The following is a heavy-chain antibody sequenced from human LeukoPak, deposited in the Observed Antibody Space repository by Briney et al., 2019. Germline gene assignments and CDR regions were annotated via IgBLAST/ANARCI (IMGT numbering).Heavy chain of an antibody. Sequence: GGSLRLSCAASGFTFSDYYMSWIRQAPGKGLEWVSYISSSGSTIYYADSVKGRFTISRDNAKNSLYLQMNSLRAEDTAVYYCARDSYYDILTGTRAFDIWGQGTMVTVSS. CDR2: ISSSGSTI. D-gene: IGHD3-9*01. V-gene: IGHV3-11*01. J-gene: IGHJ3*02. CDR3: ARDSYYDILTGTRAFDI. CDR1: GFTFSDYY.